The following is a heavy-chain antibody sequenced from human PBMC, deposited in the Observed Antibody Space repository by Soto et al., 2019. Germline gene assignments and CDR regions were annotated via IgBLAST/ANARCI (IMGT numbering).Heavy chain of an antibody. J-gene: IGHJ4*02. Sequence: ASVEVSCKASGYTFTSYDINWVRQATGQGLEWMGWMNPNSGNTGYAQKFQGRVTMTRNTSISTAYMELSSLRSEDTAVYYCARGIHDFWSGYYLFDYWGQGTLVTVSS. CDR1: GYTFTSYD. CDR3: ARGIHDFWSGYYLFDY. D-gene: IGHD3-3*01. CDR2: MNPNSGNT. V-gene: IGHV1-8*01.